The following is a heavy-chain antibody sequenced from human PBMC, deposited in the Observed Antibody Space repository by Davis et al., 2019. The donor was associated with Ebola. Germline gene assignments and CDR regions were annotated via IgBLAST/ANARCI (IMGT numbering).Heavy chain of an antibody. CDR2: IWLDGTTN. CDR1: GFAFGDYG. D-gene: IGHD3-3*01. V-gene: IGHV3-30*02. J-gene: IGHJ4*02. CDR3: ARAVFHEVLDY. Sequence: PGGSLRLSCEGSGFAFGDYGMHWVRQAPGKGLEWLAIIWLDGTTNFYADSVKGRFTISRDNSENTLYLQMNSLTADDTAVYYCARAVFHEVLDYWGQGTPVTVSP.